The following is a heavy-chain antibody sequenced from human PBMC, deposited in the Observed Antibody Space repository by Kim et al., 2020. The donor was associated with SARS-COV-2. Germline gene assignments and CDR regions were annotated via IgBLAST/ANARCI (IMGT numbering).Heavy chain of an antibody. CDR1: GGSISSSSYY. CDR2: IYYSGST. D-gene: IGHD5-12*01. Sequence: SETLSLTCTVSGGSISSSSYYWGWIRQPPGKGLEWIGSIYYSGSTYYNPSLKSRVTISVDTSKNQFSLKLSSVTAADTAVYYCARGQISGYSVYDSYYYYGMDVWGQGTTVTVSS. V-gene: IGHV4-39*07. CDR3: ARGQISGYSVYDSYYYYGMDV. J-gene: IGHJ6*02.